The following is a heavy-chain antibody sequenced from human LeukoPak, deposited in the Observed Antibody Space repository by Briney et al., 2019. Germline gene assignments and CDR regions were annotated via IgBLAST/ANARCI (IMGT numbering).Heavy chain of an antibody. D-gene: IGHD2-2*01. V-gene: IGHV4-61*01. Sequence: PSETLSLTCTVSGGSFSSGSYYWSWIRQPPGKGLEWIGYIYYSGSTNYNPSLKSRVTISVDTSKNQFSLKLSSVTAADTAVYYCARDRIVVVPAAILYYGMDVWGQGTTVTVSS. CDR2: IYYSGST. CDR1: GGSFSSGSYY. CDR3: ARDRIVVVPAAILYYGMDV. J-gene: IGHJ6*02.